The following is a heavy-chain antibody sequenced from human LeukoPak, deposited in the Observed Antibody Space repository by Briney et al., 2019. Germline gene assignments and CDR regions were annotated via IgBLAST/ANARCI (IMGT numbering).Heavy chain of an antibody. CDR3: AKGSYYDSSGSFYFDY. J-gene: IGHJ4*02. Sequence: GGSLRLSCAASGCTFSRYAMSWVRQAPGKGLEWVSGISGSGDNTYYADSVKGRFTISRDNSKNTLYVQVNSLGTEDTAAYYCAKGSYYDSSGSFYFDYWGQGTLVTVSS. CDR1: GCTFSRYA. D-gene: IGHD3-22*01. CDR2: ISGSGDNT. V-gene: IGHV3-23*01.